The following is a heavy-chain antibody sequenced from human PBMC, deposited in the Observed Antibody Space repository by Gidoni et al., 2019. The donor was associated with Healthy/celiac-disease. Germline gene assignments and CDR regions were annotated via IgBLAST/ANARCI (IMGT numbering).Heavy chain of an antibody. CDR1: GYSFTSYW. V-gene: IGHV5-51*03. J-gene: IGHJ5*02. D-gene: IGHD3-9*01. Sequence: EVQLVQSGAEVQKPGESLKISCKGSGYSFTSYWIGWVRQMPGKGLEWMGIIYPGESDTRYSPSFQGQVTISADKSISTAYLQWSSLKASDTAMYYCARVYYDILTGSNWFDPWGQGTLVTVSS. CDR3: ARVYYDILTGSNWFDP. CDR2: IYPGESDT.